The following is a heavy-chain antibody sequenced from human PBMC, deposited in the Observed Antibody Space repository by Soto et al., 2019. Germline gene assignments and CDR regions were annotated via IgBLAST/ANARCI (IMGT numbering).Heavy chain of an antibody. Sequence: QVHLVQSGAEVKKPGASVKVSCKASGYTFTRSGISWVRQAPGQGPEWMGWISSYNGDTNYSQTFQGRVTMTTDTSTSTAYRELRSLRSDATAVYYCAREGVAPYYYYGMDGWGQGTPVTVSS. V-gene: IGHV1-18*01. CDR3: AREGVAPYYYYGMDG. D-gene: IGHD5-12*01. CDR1: GYTFTRSG. CDR2: ISSYNGDT. J-gene: IGHJ6*02.